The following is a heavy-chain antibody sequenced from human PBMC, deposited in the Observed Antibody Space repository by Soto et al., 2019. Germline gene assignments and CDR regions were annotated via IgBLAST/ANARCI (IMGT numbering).Heavy chain of an antibody. Sequence: GGSLRLSCAASGFTFSTFAMSWVRQAPGKGMEWVSAISGSGGTTYNADSVKGRFTISRDNSKNTLYLQMNSLRDEDTAVYYCARDLGFAPSGMDVWGQGTTVTVS. CDR1: GFTFSTFA. CDR3: ARDLGFAPSGMDV. CDR2: ISGSGGTT. D-gene: IGHD2-2*03. J-gene: IGHJ6*02. V-gene: IGHV3-23*01.